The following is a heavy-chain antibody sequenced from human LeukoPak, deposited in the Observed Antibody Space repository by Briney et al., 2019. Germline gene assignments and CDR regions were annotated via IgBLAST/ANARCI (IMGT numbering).Heavy chain of an antibody. J-gene: IGHJ4*02. CDR3: ARGLAAAGTCFDY. CDR2: INHSGST. Sequence: SETLSLTCAVYGGSFSGYYWSWIRQPPGKGLEWIGEINHSGSTNYNPSLKSRVTISVDTSKNQFSLKLSSVTAADTAVYYCARGLAAAGTCFDYWGQGTLVTVSS. D-gene: IGHD6-13*01. CDR1: GGSFSGYY. V-gene: IGHV4-34*01.